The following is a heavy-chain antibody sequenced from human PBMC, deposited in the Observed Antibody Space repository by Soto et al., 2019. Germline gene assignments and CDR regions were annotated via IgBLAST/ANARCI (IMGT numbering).Heavy chain of an antibody. CDR1: GGTFSSYA. D-gene: IGHD2-21*02. Sequence: QVQLVQSGAEVKKPGSSVKVSCKASGGTFSSYAISWVRQAPGQGLEWRGGIIPIFGTANYAQKFQGRVTITADESTSTAYMELSSLRSEDTAVYYCARGGGLAYFGGDCPYLYYWGQGTLVTVSS. CDR2: IIPIFGTA. J-gene: IGHJ4*02. V-gene: IGHV1-69*01. CDR3: ARGGGLAYFGGDCPYLYY.